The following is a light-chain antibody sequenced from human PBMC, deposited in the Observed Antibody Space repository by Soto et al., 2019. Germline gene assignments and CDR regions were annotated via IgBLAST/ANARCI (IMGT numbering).Light chain of an antibody. Sequence: EIVITQSPATLSVSPGEGATLSCRASQGIGNTLAWYQQKPGQTPRLLIYAASIRATGVPARFSGSGSGTDFTLTISSLEPEDFAVYYCQQRSSWPLTFGGGTKVDIK. CDR3: QQRSSWPLT. J-gene: IGKJ4*01. CDR1: QGIGNT. CDR2: AAS. V-gene: IGKV3D-11*01.